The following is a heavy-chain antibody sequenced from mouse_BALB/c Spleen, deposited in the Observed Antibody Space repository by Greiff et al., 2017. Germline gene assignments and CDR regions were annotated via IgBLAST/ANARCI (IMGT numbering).Heavy chain of an antibody. D-gene: IGHD2-9*01. CDR3: ARAYYGYDGDY. CDR1: GFTFSDYY. CDR2: ISDGGSYT. Sequence: EVQLVESGGGLVKPGGSLKLSCAASGFTFSDYYMYWVRPTPAKRLEWVATISDGGSYTYYPDSVKGRFTISRDNAKNNLYLQMSSLNTEDTAMYYCARAYYGYDGDYWGQGTTLTVSS. J-gene: IGHJ2*01. V-gene: IGHV5-4*02.